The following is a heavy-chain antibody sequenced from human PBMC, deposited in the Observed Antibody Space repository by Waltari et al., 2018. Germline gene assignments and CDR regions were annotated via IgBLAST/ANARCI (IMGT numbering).Heavy chain of an antibody. CDR1: GFTFSSYA. V-gene: IGHV3-23*01. Sequence: EVQLLESGGGLVQPGGSLRLSCAASGFTFSSYAMSWVRQAPGKGLEWVSAISGSGGSTYYADSVKGRFTISRDNSKNTLYLQMNSLRAEDTAVYYCASSPGDYYGMDVWGQGTTVTVSS. CDR3: ASSPGDYYGMDV. CDR2: ISGSGGST. J-gene: IGHJ6*02. D-gene: IGHD3-10*01.